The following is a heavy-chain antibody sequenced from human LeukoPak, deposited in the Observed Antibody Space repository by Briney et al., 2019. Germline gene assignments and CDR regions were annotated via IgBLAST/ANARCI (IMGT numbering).Heavy chain of an antibody. CDR3: ARVLGYYDSSGYYYQYYFDY. D-gene: IGHD3-22*01. V-gene: IGHV3-7*04. CDR2: IKQDGSEK. CDR1: GFTFSSYW. J-gene: IGHJ4*02. Sequence: GGSLRLSCAASGFTFSSYWMSWVRQAPGKGLEWVANIKQDGSEKYYVGSVKGRFTISRDNAKNSLYLQMNSLRAEDTAVYYCARVLGYYDSSGYYYQYYFDYWGQGTLVTVSS.